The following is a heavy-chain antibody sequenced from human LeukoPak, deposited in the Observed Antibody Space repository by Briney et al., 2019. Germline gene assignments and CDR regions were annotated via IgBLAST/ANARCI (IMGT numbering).Heavy chain of an antibody. V-gene: IGHV4-59*08. CDR1: GPSISSYY. J-gene: IGHJ4*02. CDR3: ASNYYGSGSLDY. CDR2: IYYSGST. Sequence: SETLSLTCTVSGPSISSYYWTWTRQPPGKELEWIGYIYYSGSTNYNPSLKSRVTISVDPSKNQFSLKLSYVTAADTAVYYCASNYYGSGSLDYWGQGTLVTVSS. D-gene: IGHD3-10*01.